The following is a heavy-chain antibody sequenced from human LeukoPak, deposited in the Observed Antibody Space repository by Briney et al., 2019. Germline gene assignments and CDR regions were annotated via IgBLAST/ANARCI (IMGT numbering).Heavy chain of an antibody. Sequence: SETLSLTCTVSGYSISSGYYWGWIRQPPGKGLEWIGSIYHSGSTYYNPSLKSRVTISVDTSKNQFSLKLSSVTAADTAVYYCARRGIAAAVRFDPWGQGTLVTVSS. CDR3: ARRGIAAAVRFDP. V-gene: IGHV4-38-2*02. J-gene: IGHJ5*02. CDR1: GYSISSGYY. D-gene: IGHD6-13*01. CDR2: IYHSGST.